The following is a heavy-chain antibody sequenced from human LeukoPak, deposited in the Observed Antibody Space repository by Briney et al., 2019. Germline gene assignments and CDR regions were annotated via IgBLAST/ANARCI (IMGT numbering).Heavy chain of an antibody. V-gene: IGHV3-66*01. CDR3: ARDLPYCYDSSGYYFDY. CDR2: IYSGGST. J-gene: IGHJ4*02. CDR1: GFTVSSNY. Sequence: GGSLRLSCAASGFTVSSNYMSWVRQAPGKGLEWVSVIYSGGSTYYADSVKGRFTISRDNSKNTLYLQMNSLRAEDTAVYYCARDLPYCYDSSGYYFDYWGQGTLVTVPS. D-gene: IGHD3-22*01.